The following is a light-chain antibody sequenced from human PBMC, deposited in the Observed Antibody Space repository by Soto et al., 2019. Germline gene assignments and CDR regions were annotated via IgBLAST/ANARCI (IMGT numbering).Light chain of an antibody. J-gene: IGKJ2*01. CDR1: QSVSSN. Sequence: EIVMTQSPTTLSVSPGQRVTLSCRASQSVSSNLAWYQHKPGQAPRLLIYGASTRAAGIPARFSGSGSGTEFSLTISSLQSEDFAIYYCQQYNNGYAFGQGTKLEI. CDR2: GAS. CDR3: QQYNNGYA. V-gene: IGKV3-15*01.